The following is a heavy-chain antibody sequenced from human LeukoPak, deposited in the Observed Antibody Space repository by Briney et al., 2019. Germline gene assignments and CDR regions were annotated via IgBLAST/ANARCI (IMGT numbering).Heavy chain of an antibody. CDR3: AFRPLGDCSSSTCYAFDY. J-gene: IGHJ4*02. CDR1: GFTFSYYS. Sequence: GSLRLSCAVSGFTFSYYSMNWVRQAPGKGLEWVSYISSSGSTTYYADSVKGRFTVSRDNAKNSLYLQMNSLRDEDTAVYYCAFRPLGDCSSSTCYAFDYWGRGTLVTVSS. V-gene: IGHV3-48*02. CDR2: ISSSGSTT. D-gene: IGHD2-2*01.